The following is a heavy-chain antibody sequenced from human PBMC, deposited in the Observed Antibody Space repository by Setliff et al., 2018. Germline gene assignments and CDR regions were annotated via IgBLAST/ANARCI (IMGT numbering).Heavy chain of an antibody. Sequence: SETLSLTCTVSGDSISSRRNYWGWFRQPAGKELEWIGQIYTSWSTNYNPSLKSRVTVSLVTSKNQFSLSLTSVTAEDTAVYYCARMSGFQYIDVWDKGTTVTVSS. CDR1: GDSISSRRNY. J-gene: IGHJ6*03. V-gene: IGHV4-61*09. D-gene: IGHD3-3*01. CDR3: ARMSGFQYIDV. CDR2: IYTSWST.